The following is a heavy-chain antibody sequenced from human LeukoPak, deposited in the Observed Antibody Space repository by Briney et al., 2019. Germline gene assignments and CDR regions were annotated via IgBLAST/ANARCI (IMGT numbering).Heavy chain of an antibody. Sequence: SETLSLTCTVSGGSISSSSYYWGWIRQPPGKGLEWIGSIYYSGSTYYNPSLKSRVTISVDTSKNQFSLKLSSVTAADTAVYYCARDRGLGYCSSTSCYNWFDPWGQGTLVTVSS. D-gene: IGHD2-2*01. V-gene: IGHV4-39*07. J-gene: IGHJ5*02. CDR3: ARDRGLGYCSSTSCYNWFDP. CDR2: IYYSGST. CDR1: GGSISSSSYY.